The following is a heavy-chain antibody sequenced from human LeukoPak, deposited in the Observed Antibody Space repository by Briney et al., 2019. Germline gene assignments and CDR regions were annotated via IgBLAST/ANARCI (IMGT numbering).Heavy chain of an antibody. J-gene: IGHJ4*02. Sequence: SGGSLRLSCAASGFTFGSYNMNWVRQAPGRGLEWVSSISRTGSYIYYADSVKGRFTISRDNAQNSLYLQMNSLRVEDTAVYYCARVLETDCRGGSCYSGLDYWGQGTLVTVSS. CDR1: GFTFGSYN. CDR3: ARVLETDCRGGSCYSGLDY. V-gene: IGHV3-21*01. D-gene: IGHD2-15*01. CDR2: ISRTGSYI.